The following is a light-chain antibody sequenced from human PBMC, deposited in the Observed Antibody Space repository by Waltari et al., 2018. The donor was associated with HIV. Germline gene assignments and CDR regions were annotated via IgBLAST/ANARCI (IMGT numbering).Light chain of an antibody. CDR1: QSINNN. Sequence: DILMTQSPATLSVSPGERATLSCRASQSINNNLAWYQQKPGQAPRLLIYGASTGATGVPARFSGRGAGTEFTLTISSLQSEDFAVYYCQEYNNWPGITFGPGTKVDIK. CDR3: QEYNNWPGIT. J-gene: IGKJ3*01. V-gene: IGKV3-15*01. CDR2: GAS.